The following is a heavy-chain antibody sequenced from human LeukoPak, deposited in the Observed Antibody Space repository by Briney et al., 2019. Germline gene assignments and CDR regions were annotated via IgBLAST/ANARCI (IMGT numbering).Heavy chain of an antibody. CDR2: INPNSGGT. J-gene: IGHJ4*02. Sequence: ASVKVSRKASGYTFTGYYMHWVRQAPGQGLEWMGWINPNSGGTNYAQKFQGRVTMTRDTSISTAYMELSRLRSDDTAVYYCARGAYYDYVWGSYRPEGFDYWGQGTLVTVSS. CDR3: ARGAYYDYVWGSYRPEGFDY. D-gene: IGHD3-16*02. V-gene: IGHV1-2*02. CDR1: GYTFTGYY.